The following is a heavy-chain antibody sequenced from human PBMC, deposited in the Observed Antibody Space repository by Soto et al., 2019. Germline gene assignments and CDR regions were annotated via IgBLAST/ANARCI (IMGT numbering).Heavy chain of an antibody. CDR3: TRLPYGDYESY. J-gene: IGHJ4*02. Sequence: GGSLRLSCAASGFNFSGSAMHWVRQASGKGLEWVGRIRSKANSYATAYAASVKGRFTISRDDSKNTAYLQMNSLKTEDTAVYYCTRLPYGDYESYWGQGTLVTVSS. CDR2: IRSKANSYAT. CDR1: GFNFSGSA. D-gene: IGHD4-17*01. V-gene: IGHV3-73*01.